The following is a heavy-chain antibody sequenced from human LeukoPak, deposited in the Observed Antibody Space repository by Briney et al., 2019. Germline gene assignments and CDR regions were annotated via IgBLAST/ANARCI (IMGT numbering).Heavy chain of an antibody. V-gene: IGHV4-59*01. Sequence: KPSETRSLTCTVAGGSISSYYWSWIRQPPGKGLEWIGYIHYSGSTKYNPSLKSRVTISVDTSKNQFSLKLRSVTAADTAVYYCARGVDTEALDYWGQGTLVTVSS. D-gene: IGHD5-18*01. CDR1: GGSISSYY. CDR3: ARGVDTEALDY. CDR2: IHYSGST. J-gene: IGHJ4*02.